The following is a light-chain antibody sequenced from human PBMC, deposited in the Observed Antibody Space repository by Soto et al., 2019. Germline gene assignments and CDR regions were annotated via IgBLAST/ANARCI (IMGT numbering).Light chain of an antibody. CDR2: GNS. CDR3: QSSDSSLSSYYV. Sequence: QSVLTQPASVSGSPGQSITISCTGTSSDIGSYNLVSWYQQHPGTAPKLLIYGNSNRPSGVPDRFSGSKSGTSASLAITGLQAEDEADYYCQSSDSSLSSYYVFGTGTKVTVL. J-gene: IGLJ1*01. V-gene: IGLV1-40*01. CDR1: SSDIGSYNL.